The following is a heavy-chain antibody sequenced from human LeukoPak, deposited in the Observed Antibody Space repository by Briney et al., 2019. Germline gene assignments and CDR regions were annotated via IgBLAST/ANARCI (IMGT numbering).Heavy chain of an antibody. CDR1: GFTFSNTW. J-gene: IGHJ4*02. CDR3: ATDRADY. CDR2: IKSKPDGGTT. D-gene: IGHD3-10*01. Sequence: GGSLRHSCAASGFTFSNTWMNWVRQAPGKGLEWVGRIKSKPDGGTTDYAAPVKGRFTISRDDSINTLYLQINSLKTDDTAVYYCATDRADYWGQGTLVTVSS. V-gene: IGHV3-15*01.